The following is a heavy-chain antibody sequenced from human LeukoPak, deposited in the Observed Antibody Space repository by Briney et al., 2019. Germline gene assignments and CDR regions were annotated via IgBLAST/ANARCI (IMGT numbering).Heavy chain of an antibody. D-gene: IGHD6-13*01. CDR2: IIPIFGTA. J-gene: IGHJ4*02. Sequence: PWASVKVSCKASGCTFSSYAISWVRQAPGQGLEWMGGIIPIFGTANYAQKFQGRVTITADESTSTAYMELSSLRSEDTAVYYCARAGSSWYGIDYWGQGTLVTVSS. CDR1: GCTFSSYA. V-gene: IGHV1-69*13. CDR3: ARAGSSWYGIDY.